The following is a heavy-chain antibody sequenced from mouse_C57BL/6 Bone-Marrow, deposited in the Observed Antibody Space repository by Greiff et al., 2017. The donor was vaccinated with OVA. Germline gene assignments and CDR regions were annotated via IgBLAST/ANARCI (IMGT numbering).Heavy chain of an antibody. CDR2: ISSGGSYT. J-gene: IGHJ4*01. CDR1: GFTFSSYG. Sequence: EVNVVESGGDLVKPGGSLKLSCAASGFTFSSYGMSWVRQTPDKRLEWVATISSGGSYTYYPDSVKGRFTISRDNAKNTLYLQRSSLKSEDTAMYYGARLRPPSAMDYWCQGTSVTVSA. CDR3: ARLRPPSAMDY. V-gene: IGHV5-6*01.